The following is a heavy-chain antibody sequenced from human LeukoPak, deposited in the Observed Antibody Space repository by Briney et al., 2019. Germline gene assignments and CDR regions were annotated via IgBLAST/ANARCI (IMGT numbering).Heavy chain of an antibody. V-gene: IGHV3-30-3*01. Sequence: QPGRSLRLSCAASGFTFDDYAMHWVRQAPGKGLEWVAVISYDGSNKYYADSVKGRFTISRDNSKNTLYLQMNSLRAEDTAVYYCARESPGIAIVVVMYYFDYWGQGTLVTVSS. CDR2: ISYDGSNK. J-gene: IGHJ4*02. D-gene: IGHD3-22*01. CDR1: GFTFDDYA. CDR3: ARESPGIAIVVVMYYFDY.